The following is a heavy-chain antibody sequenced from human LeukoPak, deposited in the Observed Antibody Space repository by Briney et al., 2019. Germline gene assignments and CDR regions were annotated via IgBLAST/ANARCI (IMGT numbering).Heavy chain of an antibody. CDR2: IIPIFGTA. V-gene: IGHV1-69*06. CDR3: ARENDYYDSSGYSRFGWFDP. Sequence: SVKVSCKAPGYTFTSYYMHWVRQAPGQGLEWMGGIIPIFGTANYAQKFQGRVTITADKSTSIAYMELSSLRSEDTAVYYCARENDYYDSSGYSRFGWFDPWGQGTLVTVSS. CDR1: GYTFTSYY. D-gene: IGHD3-22*01. J-gene: IGHJ5*02.